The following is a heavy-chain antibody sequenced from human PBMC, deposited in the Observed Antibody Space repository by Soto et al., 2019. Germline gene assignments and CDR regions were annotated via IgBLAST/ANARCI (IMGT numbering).Heavy chain of an antibody. J-gene: IGHJ4*02. V-gene: IGHV3-30*18. CDR2: ISYDGSNK. CDR1: GFTFSSYG. Sequence: GGSLRLSCAASGFTFSSYGMHWVRQAPGKGLEWVAVISYDGSNKYYADYVKGRFTISRDNSKNTLYLQMNSLRAEDTAVYYCAKDQNRYYDFWSGYYDSYLDYWGQGT. D-gene: IGHD3-3*01. CDR3: AKDQNRYYDFWSGYYDSYLDY.